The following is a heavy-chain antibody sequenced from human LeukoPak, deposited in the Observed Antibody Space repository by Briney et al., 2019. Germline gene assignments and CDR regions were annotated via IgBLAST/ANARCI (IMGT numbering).Heavy chain of an antibody. CDR1: GFTFSSYA. CDR3: AKEGYFDWLSFPYFDY. CDR2: ISGSGGST. Sequence: GVSLRLSCAASGFTFSSYAMSWVRQARGKGLEWVSAISGSGGSTYYADSVKGRFTISRDNSKNTLYLQMNSLRAEDTAVYYCAKEGYFDWLSFPYFDYWGQGTLVTVSS. J-gene: IGHJ4*02. V-gene: IGHV3-23*01. D-gene: IGHD3-9*01.